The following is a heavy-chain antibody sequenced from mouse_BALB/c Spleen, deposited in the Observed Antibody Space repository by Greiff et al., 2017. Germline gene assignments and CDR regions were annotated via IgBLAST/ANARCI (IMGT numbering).Heavy chain of an antibody. Sequence: EVKLEESGGGLVQPGGSRKLSCAASGFTFSSFGMHWVRQAPEKGLEWVAYISSGSSTIYYADTVKGRFTISRDNPKNTLFLQMTSLRSEDTAMYYCARLKGNRYAMDDWGQGTSVTVSS. V-gene: IGHV5-17*02. J-gene: IGHJ4*01. CDR2: ISSGSSTI. D-gene: IGHD2-1*01. CDR1: GFTFSSFG. CDR3: ARLKGNRYAMDD.